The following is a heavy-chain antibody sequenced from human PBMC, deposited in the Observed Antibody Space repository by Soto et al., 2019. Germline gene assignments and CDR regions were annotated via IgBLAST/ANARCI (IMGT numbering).Heavy chain of an antibody. D-gene: IGHD3-3*01. CDR3: VRASGFWSGYSLLYGMDV. Sequence: GGSLRLSCAASGFTFSSNWMHWVRQTPGKGLEWVSRISSDGISSNYADSVRGRFTISRDNAKNTVYLQMNSVRAEDTAVYFCVRASGFWSGYSLLYGMDVWGQGTTVTVSS. CDR1: GFTFSSNW. V-gene: IGHV3-74*01. CDR2: ISSDGISS. J-gene: IGHJ6*02.